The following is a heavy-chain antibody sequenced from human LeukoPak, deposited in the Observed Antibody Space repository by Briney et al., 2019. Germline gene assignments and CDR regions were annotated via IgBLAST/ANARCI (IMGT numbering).Heavy chain of an antibody. V-gene: IGHV4-34*01. CDR2: INHSGST. CDR1: GGSFSGYY. CDR3: SSTRLGYSGGWH. Sequence: PSETLSLTCAVYGGSFSGYYWSWIRQPPGKGLEWIGEINHSGSTNYNPSLKSRVTISVDTSKNQFSLKLSSVTASDTSIYYCSSTRLGYSGGWHWGQGTLVTVSS. J-gene: IGHJ4*02. D-gene: IGHD6-19*01.